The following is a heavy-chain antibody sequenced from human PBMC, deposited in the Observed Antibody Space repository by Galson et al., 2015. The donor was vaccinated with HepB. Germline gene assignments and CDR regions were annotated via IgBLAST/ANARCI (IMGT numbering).Heavy chain of an antibody. J-gene: IGHJ4*02. CDR3: ARATEMATIEGFDY. CDR2: IYNGGSP. D-gene: IGHD5-24*01. V-gene: IGHV4-59*01. CDR1: GGSIRSYY. Sequence: ETLSLTCTVSGGSIRSYYWNWIRQPPGKGLEWIGYIYNGGSPNYSPSLKNRVTISVDTSKNQFSLKLNSVTAADTAVYYCARATEMATIEGFDYWGQGTLVTVSS.